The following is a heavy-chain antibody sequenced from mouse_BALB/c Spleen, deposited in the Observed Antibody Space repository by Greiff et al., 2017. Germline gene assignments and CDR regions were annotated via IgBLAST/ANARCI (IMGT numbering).Heavy chain of an antibody. D-gene: IGHD2-4*01. CDR2: IDPANGNT. CDR1: GFNIKDTY. CDR3: ARIYDYDADYYAMDY. Sequence: EVQLQQSGAELVKPGASVKLSCTASGFNIKDTYMHWVKQRPEQGLEWIGRIDPANGNTKYDPKFQGKATITADTSSNTAYLQLSSLTSEDTAVYYCARIYDYDADYYAMDYWGQGTSVTVSS. J-gene: IGHJ4*01. V-gene: IGHV14-3*02.